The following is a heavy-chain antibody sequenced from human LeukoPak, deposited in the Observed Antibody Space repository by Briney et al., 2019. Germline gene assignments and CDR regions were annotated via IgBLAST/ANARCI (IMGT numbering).Heavy chain of an antibody. CDR2: IIPIFGTA. CDR1: GGTFSSYA. J-gene: IGHJ3*02. CDR3: ATPGAYYDILTGLRDDAFDI. V-gene: IGHV1-69*05. D-gene: IGHD3-9*01. Sequence: ASVKVSCKASGGTFSSYAISWVRQAPGQGLEWMGRIIPIFGTANYAQKFQGRVTITTDESTSTAYMELSSLRSEDTAVYYCATPGAYYDILTGLRDDAFDIWGRGTMVTVSS.